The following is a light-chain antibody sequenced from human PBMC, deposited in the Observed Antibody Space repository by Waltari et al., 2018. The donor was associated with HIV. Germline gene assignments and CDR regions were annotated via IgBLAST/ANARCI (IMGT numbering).Light chain of an antibody. Sequence: QSALTQPASVSGSPGQSITIACTGTSSDGGGYNYVPWYQQHPGKAPKLMIYEVSNRPSGFSNRFSGSKSGNTASLTISGLQAEDEADYYCSSYTSSSVVFGGGTKLTVL. CDR3: SSYTSSSVV. CDR2: EVS. V-gene: IGLV2-14*01. CDR1: SSDGGGYNY. J-gene: IGLJ2*01.